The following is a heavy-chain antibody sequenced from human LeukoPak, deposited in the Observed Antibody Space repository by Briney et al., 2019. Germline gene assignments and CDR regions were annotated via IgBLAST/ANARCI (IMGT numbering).Heavy chain of an antibody. V-gene: IGHV4-61*02. Sequence: SETLSLTCTVSGGSISSGSYYWSWIRQPAGKGLEWIGRVYSSGSTDYNPSLKSRLSISVDTSKIQFSLRLSSVTVADTAVYYCARTPLRGATFFTSYPNWFDTWGQGTLVTVSS. CDR3: ARTPLRGATFFTSYPNWFDT. D-gene: IGHD3-10*01. CDR1: GGSISSGSYY. CDR2: VYSSGST. J-gene: IGHJ5*02.